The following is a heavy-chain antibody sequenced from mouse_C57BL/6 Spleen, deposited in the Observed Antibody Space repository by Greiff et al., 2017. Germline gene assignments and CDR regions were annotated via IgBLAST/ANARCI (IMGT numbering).Heavy chain of an antibody. CDR2: IDPETGGT. J-gene: IGHJ3*01. Sequence: QVQLKESGAELVRPGASVTLSCKASGYTFTDYEMHWVKQTPVHGLEWIGAIDPETGGTAYNQKFKGKAILTADKSSSTAYIELRSLTSEDSAVYYCTSYDAYWGQGTLVTVSA. D-gene: IGHD2-3*01. V-gene: IGHV1-15*01. CDR1: GYTFTDYE. CDR3: TSYDAY.